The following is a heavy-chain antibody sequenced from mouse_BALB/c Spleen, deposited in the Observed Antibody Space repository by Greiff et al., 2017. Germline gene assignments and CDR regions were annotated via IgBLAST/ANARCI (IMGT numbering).Heavy chain of an antibody. V-gene: IGHV3-6*02. D-gene: IGHD3-3*01. CDR2: ISYDGSN. Sequence: EVKLMESGPSLVKPSQTLSLTCSVTGDSITSGYYWNWIRQFPGNKLEWMGYISYDGSNNYNPSLKNRISITRDTSKNQFFLKLNSVTTEDTATYYCAREGAGPWFAYWGQGTLVTVSA. CDR1: GDSITSGYY. CDR3: AREGAGPWFAY. J-gene: IGHJ3*01.